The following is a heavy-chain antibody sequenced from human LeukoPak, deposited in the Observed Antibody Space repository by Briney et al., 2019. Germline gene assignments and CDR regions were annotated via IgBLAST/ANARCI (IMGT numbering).Heavy chain of an antibody. CDR3: AKDFDLLAVAGPYYFDY. CDR2: ISGSGGST. D-gene: IGHD6-19*01. J-gene: IGHJ4*02. CDR1: GFTFSSYA. V-gene: IGHV3-23*01. Sequence: PGGSLRLSCAASGFTFSSYAMSWVRPAPGNGLEWVSAISGSGGSTYYADSVKGRFTISRDNSKNTLYLQMNSLRAEDTAVYYCAKDFDLLAVAGPYYFDYWGQGTLVTVSS.